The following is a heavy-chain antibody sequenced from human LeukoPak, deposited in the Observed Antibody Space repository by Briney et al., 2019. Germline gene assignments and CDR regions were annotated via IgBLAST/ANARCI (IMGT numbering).Heavy chain of an antibody. Sequence: SETLSLTCAVYGGSFSGYYWSWIRQPPGKGLEWIGSIYYSGSTYYNPSLKSRVTISVDTSKYQFSLKLSSVTAADTAVYYCARVVAAAFDYWGQGTLVTVSS. J-gene: IGHJ4*02. CDR3: ARVVAAAFDY. D-gene: IGHD6-13*01. CDR1: GGSFSGYY. CDR2: IYYSGST. V-gene: IGHV4-34*01.